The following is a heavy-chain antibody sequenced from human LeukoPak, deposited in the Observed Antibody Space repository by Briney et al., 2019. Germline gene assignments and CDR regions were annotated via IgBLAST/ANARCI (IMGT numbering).Heavy chain of an antibody. Sequence: ASVKVSCKASGYTFTGYYIHWVRQAPGQGLEWMGRINPNSGGTNYAQKFQGRVTMTRDTSISTAYMELSRLRSDDTAVYYCARDRSPRKTNFGVVRYYFDYWGQGTLVTVSS. V-gene: IGHV1-2*06. CDR3: ARDRSPRKTNFGVVRYYFDY. D-gene: IGHD3-3*01. J-gene: IGHJ4*02. CDR2: INPNSGGT. CDR1: GYTFTGYY.